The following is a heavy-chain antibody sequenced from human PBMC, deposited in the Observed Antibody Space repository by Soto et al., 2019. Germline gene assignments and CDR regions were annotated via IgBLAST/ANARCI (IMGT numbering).Heavy chain of an antibody. V-gene: IGHV3-33*01. J-gene: IGHJ4*02. CDR1: GFTFSSYG. D-gene: IGHD2-21*02. CDR3: AIDRVAYCGGDCYSGSN. CDR2: IWYDGSNK. Sequence: PGGPLRHSCAASGFTFSSYGMHWVRQAPGKGLEWVAVIWYDGSNKYYADSVKGRFTISRDNSKNTLYLQMNSLRAEDTAVYYCAIDRVAYCGGDCYSGSNWGQGTLVTVSS.